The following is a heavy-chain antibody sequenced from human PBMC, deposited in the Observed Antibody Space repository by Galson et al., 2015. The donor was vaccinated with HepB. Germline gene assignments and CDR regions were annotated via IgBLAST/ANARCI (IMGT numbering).Heavy chain of an antibody. Sequence: SLRLSCAASGFTFSDYYMSWIHQAPGKGLEWVSYISSSGSTIYYADSVKGRFTISRDNAKNSLYLQMNSLRAEDTAVYYCARDAHYYDSSGYPWGYYYYYYMDVWGKGTTVTVSS. CDR1: GFTFSDYY. D-gene: IGHD3-22*01. V-gene: IGHV3-11*01. CDR3: ARDAHYYDSSGYPWGYYYYYYMDV. J-gene: IGHJ6*03. CDR2: ISSSGSTI.